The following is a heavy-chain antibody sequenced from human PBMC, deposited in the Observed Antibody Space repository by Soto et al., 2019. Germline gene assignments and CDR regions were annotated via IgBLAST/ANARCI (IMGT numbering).Heavy chain of an antibody. Sequence: PGGSLRLSCAASGFPFEQYTISWVRQAPGKGLEWVSSIYGSASRKFYADSVKGRFTISRDNSKDTLYLQMNSLRAEDTAVYYCAKAVETGWLRDYYYYYMDVWGKGTTVTVSS. CDR3: AKAVETGWLRDYYYYYMDV. V-gene: IGHV3-23*01. CDR1: GFPFEQYT. J-gene: IGHJ6*03. D-gene: IGHD5-12*01. CDR2: IYGSASRK.